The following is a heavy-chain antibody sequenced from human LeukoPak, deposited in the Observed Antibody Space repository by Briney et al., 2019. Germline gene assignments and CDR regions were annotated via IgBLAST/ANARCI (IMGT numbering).Heavy chain of an antibody. CDR2: IYYSGST. J-gene: IGHJ4*02. CDR1: GGSISSSSYY. CDR3: ARHASGDYVWGSYRLYYFDY. D-gene: IGHD3-16*02. Sequence: SETLSLTCTVPGGSISSSSYYWGWIRQPPGKGLEWIGSIYYSGSTYYNPSLKSRVTISVDTSKNQFSLKLSSVTAADTAVYYCARHASGDYVWGSYRLYYFDYWGQGTLVTVSS. V-gene: IGHV4-39*01.